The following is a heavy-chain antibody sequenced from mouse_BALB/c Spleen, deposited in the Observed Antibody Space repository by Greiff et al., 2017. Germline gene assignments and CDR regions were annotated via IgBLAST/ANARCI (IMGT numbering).Heavy chain of an antibody. Sequence: VKLMESGPGLVAPSQSLSITCTASGFSLTSYGVHWVRQPPGKGLEWLGVIWAGGSTNYNSALMSRLSISKDNSKSQVFLKMNSLQTDDTAMYYCATYGNYYAMDYWGQGTSVTVSS. J-gene: IGHJ4*01. CDR2: IWAGGST. CDR3: ATYGNYYAMDY. V-gene: IGHV2-9*02. CDR1: GFSLTSYG. D-gene: IGHD2-1*01.